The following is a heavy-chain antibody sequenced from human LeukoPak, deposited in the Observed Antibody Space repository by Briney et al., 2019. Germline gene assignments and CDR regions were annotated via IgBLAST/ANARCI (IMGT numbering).Heavy chain of an antibody. J-gene: IGHJ5*02. CDR3: ARRAFGGVIAANWFDP. D-gene: IGHD3-16*02. CDR1: GGSMSTYY. Sequence: SETLSLTCTVSGGSMSTYYWSWIRQPPGKGLEWIGYIYDNGYTHYNPSLKSRVSISLDTPKSQFSLNLSSVTAADTAVYYCARRAFGGVIAANWFDPWGQGTLVTVSS. CDR2: IYDNGYT. V-gene: IGHV4-59*08.